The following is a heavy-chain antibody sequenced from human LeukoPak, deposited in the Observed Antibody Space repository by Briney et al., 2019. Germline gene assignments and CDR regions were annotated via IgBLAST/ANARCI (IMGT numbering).Heavy chain of an antibody. CDR1: GGSISSGGYS. CDR3: ARVYRSSTSWPYYYYMDV. D-gene: IGHD2-2*01. V-gene: IGHV4-30-2*01. Sequence: PSQTLSLTCAVSGGSISSGGYSWSWIRQPPGKGLEWIGYIYHSGSTYYNPSLKSRVTISVDTSKNQFSLKLSSVTAADTAVYYCARVYRSSTSWPYYYYMDVWGKGTTVTVSS. J-gene: IGHJ6*03. CDR2: IYHSGST.